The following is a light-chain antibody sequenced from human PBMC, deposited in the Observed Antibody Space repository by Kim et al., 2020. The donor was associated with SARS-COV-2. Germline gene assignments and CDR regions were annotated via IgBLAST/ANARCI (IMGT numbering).Light chain of an antibody. CDR2: GAS. Sequence: LSPGERATLSCRASQSVNTHLVWYQQKPGQAPRLLIYGASSRATGIPDRFSGSGSGTDFTLTISRLEPEDFAVYYCQQHGSSPWTFGQGTKVDIK. V-gene: IGKV3-20*01. CDR3: QQHGSSPWT. J-gene: IGKJ1*01. CDR1: QSVNTH.